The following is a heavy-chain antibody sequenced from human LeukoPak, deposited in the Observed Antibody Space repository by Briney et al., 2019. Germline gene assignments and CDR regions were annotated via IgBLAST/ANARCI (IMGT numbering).Heavy chain of an antibody. CDR1: GYTLTSYY. J-gene: IGHJ5*02. Sequence: ASVKVSCKASGYTLTSYYMHWVRQAPGQGLEWMGIINPSGGSTSYAQKFQGRVTMTRDMSTSTVYMELSSLRSEDTAVYYCARTIAAAGSWFDPWGQGTLVTVSS. CDR2: INPSGGST. D-gene: IGHD6-13*01. V-gene: IGHV1-46*01. CDR3: ARTIAAAGSWFDP.